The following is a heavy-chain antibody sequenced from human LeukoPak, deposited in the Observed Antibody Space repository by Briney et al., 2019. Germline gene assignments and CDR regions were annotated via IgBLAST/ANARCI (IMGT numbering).Heavy chain of an antibody. D-gene: IGHD3-22*01. CDR3: AKSLTYYHENSDSI. J-gene: IGHJ4*02. V-gene: IGHV3-53*01. CDR1: GFVVSTNY. Sequence: PGGSLRLSCAASGFVVSTNYMTWVRQPPGKGLEWVSVIYKDGRTFYTDSVKGRFTISRDNSKNTVYLQMSSLRVEDTAVYYCAKSLTYYHENSDSIWGQGTLDTVSS. CDR2: IYKDGRT.